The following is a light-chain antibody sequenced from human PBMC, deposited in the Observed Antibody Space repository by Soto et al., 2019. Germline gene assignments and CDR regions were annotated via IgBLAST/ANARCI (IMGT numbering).Light chain of an antibody. Sequence: EIVLTQSPGTLSLSPGERATLACRASQSVRSNYLAWYQQKPGQAPRLLIYGASYRATGIPARFSGSGSGTEFNLTISSLQSEDFAVYFCQQYDDWLRLTFGGGTRLEN. J-gene: IGKJ5*01. CDR2: GAS. V-gene: IGKV3D-15*01. CDR3: QQYDDWLRLT. CDR1: QSVRSN.